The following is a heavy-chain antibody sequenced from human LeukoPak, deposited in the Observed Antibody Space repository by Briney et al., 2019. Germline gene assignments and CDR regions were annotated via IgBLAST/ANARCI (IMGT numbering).Heavy chain of an antibody. CDR3: VKAILFGSVSYYAD. CDR1: GFTFSNFP. D-gene: IGHD3-22*01. V-gene: IGHV3-64D*09. CDR2: VSSDGGST. Sequence: GGSLRLSWSASGFTFSNFPMHWVRQAPGKGLEYVSAVSSDGGSTYYADSVRGRFTISRDNSKNTLSLQMGSLRAEDTAVYYCVKAILFGSVSYYADWGQGTLVTVSS. J-gene: IGHJ4*02.